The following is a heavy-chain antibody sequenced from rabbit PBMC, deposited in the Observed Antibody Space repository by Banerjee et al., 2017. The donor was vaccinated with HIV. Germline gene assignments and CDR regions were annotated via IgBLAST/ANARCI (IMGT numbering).Heavy chain of an antibody. J-gene: IGHJ4*01. Sequence: QEQLEESGGDLVKPEGSLTLTCTASGFSFSSSYYMCWVRQAPGKGLEWIACIYAGSSTSTYYASWAKGRFTISKTSSTTVTLQMTSLAAADTATYFCARAGTSDGTYFNLWGQGTLVTVS. V-gene: IGHV1S45*01. CDR3: ARAGTSDGTYFNL. CDR2: IYAGSSTST. CDR1: GFSFSSSYY. D-gene: IGHD8-1*01.